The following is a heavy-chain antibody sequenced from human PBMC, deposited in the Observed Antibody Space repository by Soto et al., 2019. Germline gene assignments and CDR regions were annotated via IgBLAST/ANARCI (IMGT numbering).Heavy chain of an antibody. V-gene: IGHV3-23*01. D-gene: IGHD5-18*01. Sequence: GGSLRLSCAASGFTFSSYTMSWVRQAPGKGLEWVSSISGSGSNAYAASVKGRFTISRDDSRNIAYLQMNSLKTEDTAVYYCTRRRDWTAVDPLDYWGQGTLVTVSS. CDR1: GFTFSSYT. J-gene: IGHJ4*02. CDR2: ISGSGSNA. CDR3: TRRRDWTAVDPLDY.